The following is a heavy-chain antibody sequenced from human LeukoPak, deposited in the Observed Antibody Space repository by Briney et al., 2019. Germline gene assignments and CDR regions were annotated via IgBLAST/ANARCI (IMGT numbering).Heavy chain of an antibody. CDR2: ISYDGSNK. Sequence: GRSLRLSCIASGFTFSSYGMHWVRQAPGKGLEWVAVISYDGSNKYYADSVKGRFTISRDNSKNTLYLQMNSLRAEDTAVYYCFKHPPNYYDSSGSIHRMDYWGQGTLVTVSS. CDR3: FKHPPNYYDSSGSIHRMDY. CDR1: GFTFSSYG. D-gene: IGHD3-22*01. J-gene: IGHJ4*02. V-gene: IGHV3-30*03.